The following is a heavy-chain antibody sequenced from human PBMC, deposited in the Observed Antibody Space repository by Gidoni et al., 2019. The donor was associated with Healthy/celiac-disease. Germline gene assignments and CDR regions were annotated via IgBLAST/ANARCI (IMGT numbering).Heavy chain of an antibody. CDR2: ISSSSSYI. CDR3: ARDSAKCSGWYCGLDY. D-gene: IGHD6-19*01. V-gene: IGHV3-21*01. Sequence: EVQLVESGGGLVKPGGSLRLSCAASGFTFSSYSMNWVRQAPGKGLEWVSSISSSSSYIYYADSVKGRFTISRDNAKNSLYLQMNSLRAEDTAVYYCARDSAKCSGWYCGLDYWGQGTLVTVSS. CDR1: GFTFSSYS. J-gene: IGHJ4*02.